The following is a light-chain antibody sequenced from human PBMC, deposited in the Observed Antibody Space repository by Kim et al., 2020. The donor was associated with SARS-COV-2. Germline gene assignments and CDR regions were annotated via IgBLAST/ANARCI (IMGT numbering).Light chain of an antibody. J-gene: IGLJ1*01. CDR1: SGYSNYK. V-gene: IGLV9-49*01. CDR2: VGTGGIVG. CDR3: GADHGSGSNFVYV. Sequence: TLSSGYSNYKVDWYQQRPGKGPRFVMRVGTGGIVGSKGDGIPDRFSVLGSGLNRYLIIKNIQEEDESDYHCGADHGSGSNFVYVFGTGTKVTVL.